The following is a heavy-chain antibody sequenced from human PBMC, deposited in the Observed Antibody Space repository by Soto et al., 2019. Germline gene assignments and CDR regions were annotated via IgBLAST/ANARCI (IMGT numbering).Heavy chain of an antibody. CDR3: ARDMGGYYFEPNDY. V-gene: IGHV1-18*01. D-gene: IGHD3-22*01. CDR1: GYTFTSYG. CDR2: ITANNVNT. Sequence: GASVKVACKTSGYTFTSYGISWVRRAPGQGLEWMGWITANNVNTNYAQKCQGRVTMTTDTSTATAYMELRSLRSDDTAVYYCARDMGGYYFEPNDYWGQGTLATVSS. J-gene: IGHJ4*02.